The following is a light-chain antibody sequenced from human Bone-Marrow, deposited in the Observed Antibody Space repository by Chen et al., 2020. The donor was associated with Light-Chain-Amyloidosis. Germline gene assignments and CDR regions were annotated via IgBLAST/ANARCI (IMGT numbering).Light chain of an antibody. CDR1: NIGSTS. Sequence: SYVLTQPSSVSVAPGQTATIAWGGNNIGSTSVNWYQQTPGQAPRLVVYDDSDRPSWIPERLSGSNSGNTATLTISRVEAGDAADYYCQVWDRSSDRPVFGGGTKLTVL. V-gene: IGLV3-21*02. CDR3: QVWDRSSDRPV. CDR2: DDS. J-gene: IGLJ3*02.